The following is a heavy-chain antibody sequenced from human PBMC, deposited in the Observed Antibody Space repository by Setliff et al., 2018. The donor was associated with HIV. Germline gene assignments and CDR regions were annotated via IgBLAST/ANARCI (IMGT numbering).Heavy chain of an antibody. CDR1: GGSFSGYY. CDR3: ARYGGNSFWFDP. V-gene: IGHV4-34*01. CDR2: INHSGST. Sequence: SETLSLTCAVYGGSFSGYYWSWIRQPPGKGLEWIGEINHSGSTNYNPSLKSRVTISVDTSKNQFSLKLSSVTAADTAVYYCARYGGNSFWFDPWGRGTLVTVSS. D-gene: IGHD2-21*01. J-gene: IGHJ5*02.